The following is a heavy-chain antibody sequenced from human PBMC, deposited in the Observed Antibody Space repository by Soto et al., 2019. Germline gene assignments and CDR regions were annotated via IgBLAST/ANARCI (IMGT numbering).Heavy chain of an antibody. V-gene: IGHV4-61*01. CDR2: VYHTGRT. CDR3: ARDSGWAYSFDY. D-gene: IGHD6-19*01. Sequence: PSETLSLTCTVSGGSFKSGSYSWSWIRQPPGKGLEWIGYVYHTGRTSYNPSLKSRVTMSVDTSKNQFSLKLSSVTAADTAVYYCARDSGWAYSFDYWGQGALVTVSS. CDR1: GGSFKSGSYS. J-gene: IGHJ4*02.